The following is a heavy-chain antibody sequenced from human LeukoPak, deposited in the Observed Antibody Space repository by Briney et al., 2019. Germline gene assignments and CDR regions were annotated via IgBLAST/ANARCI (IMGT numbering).Heavy chain of an antibody. CDR3: ARRIFQGSSGWYLFDY. J-gene: IGHJ4*02. CDR2: ISSAGSTK. Sequence: GTSLRLSCAASGSTFNTYAMHWVRQAAGMGLEWVAVISSAGSTKYYADSVKGRFTVSRDNSENTLYLQMNSLRAEDTAVYYCARRIFQGSSGWYLFDYWGQGTLVTVSS. V-gene: IGHV3-30-3*01. D-gene: IGHD6-19*01. CDR1: GSTFNTYA.